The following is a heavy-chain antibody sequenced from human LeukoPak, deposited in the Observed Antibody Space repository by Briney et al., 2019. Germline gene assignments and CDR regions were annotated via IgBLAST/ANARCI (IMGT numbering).Heavy chain of an antibody. CDR1: GFTLSSYS. CDR2: ISSSSSYI. D-gene: IGHD3-3*01. CDR3: ARARAIFGVVRLIDY. Sequence: GGSLRLSCAASGFTLSSYSMNWVRQAPGKGLEWVSSISSSSSYIYYADSVKGRFTISRDNAKNSLYLQMNSLRAEVTAVYYCARARAIFGVVRLIDYWGQGTLVTVSS. J-gene: IGHJ4*02. V-gene: IGHV3-21*01.